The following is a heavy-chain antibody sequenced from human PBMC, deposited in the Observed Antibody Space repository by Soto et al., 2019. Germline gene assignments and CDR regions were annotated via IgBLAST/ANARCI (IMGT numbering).Heavy chain of an antibody. CDR2: MNPNSGNP. CDR1: GYTFTSYD. Sequence: QVQLVQSGAEVKKPGASVKVSCKASGYTFTSYDINWVRQATGQGLEWMGWMNPNSGNPGYEQKFQGRVTMTRNTSLSTAYMELSSLRSEDTALYYWAREKSYGDADYWGPGTLVTVSS. V-gene: IGHV1-8*01. CDR3: AREKSYGDADY. J-gene: IGHJ4*02. D-gene: IGHD5-18*01.